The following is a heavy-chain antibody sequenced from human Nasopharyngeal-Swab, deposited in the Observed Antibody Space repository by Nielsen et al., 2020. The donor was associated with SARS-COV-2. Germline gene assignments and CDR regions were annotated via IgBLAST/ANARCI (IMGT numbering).Heavy chain of an antibody. CDR1: GFNFTSYA. CDR2: VSYVGTNT. Sequence: GGSLRLSCSASGFNFTSYAIHCVRQPPGKGLEWVAVVSYVGTNTFYADSVKGRFAISRDNSKSTVSLQMNSLRSEDTAVYYCAKDRGGRSLDSWGQGTPVTVSS. V-gene: IGHV3-30-3*02. D-gene: IGHD3-16*01. J-gene: IGHJ4*02. CDR3: AKDRGGRSLDS.